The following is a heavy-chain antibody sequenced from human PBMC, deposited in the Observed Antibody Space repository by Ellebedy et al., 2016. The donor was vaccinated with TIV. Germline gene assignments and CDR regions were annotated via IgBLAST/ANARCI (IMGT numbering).Heavy chain of an antibody. V-gene: IGHV3-23*01. CDR1: GFTFSTYV. CDR3: AKGGAGSSLTQFDY. Sequence: GGSLRLXCAASGFTFSTYVMSWVRQAPGKGLDWVSVISDRGGSTYYADSVKGRFTISRDNSKNTLYLQMNSLRAEDTAVYYCAKGGAGSSLTQFDYWGQGTLVTVSS. CDR2: ISDRGGST. J-gene: IGHJ4*02. D-gene: IGHD6-6*01.